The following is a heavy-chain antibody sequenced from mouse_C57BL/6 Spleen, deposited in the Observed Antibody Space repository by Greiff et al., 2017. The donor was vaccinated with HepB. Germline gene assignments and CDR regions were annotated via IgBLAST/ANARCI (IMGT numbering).Heavy chain of an antibody. J-gene: IGHJ2*01. V-gene: IGHV1-64*01. CDR1: GYTFTSYW. CDR2: IHPNSGST. D-gene: IGHD1-1*01. CDR3: ARRNYYGSRYYFDY. Sequence: VQLQQPGAELVKPGASVKLSCKASGYTFTSYWMHWVKQRPGQGLEWIGMIHPNSGSTNYNEKFKSKATLTVDKSSSTAYMQLSSLTSEDSAVYYCARRNYYGSRYYFDYGGQGTTLTVSS.